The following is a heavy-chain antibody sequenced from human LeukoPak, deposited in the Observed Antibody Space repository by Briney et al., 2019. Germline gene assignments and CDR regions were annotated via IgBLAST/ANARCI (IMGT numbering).Heavy chain of an antibody. Sequence: PVWSLRLSCAGSGFTFSRYSMNWVRQAPGKGLDWVSSISSSSSYIYYADSLKGRFTISRDNAKNSLYLQMNSLGAEDTAVYYCARDLAWSGPYYFDYWGQGTLVTVSS. CDR1: GFTFSRYS. V-gene: IGHV3-21*01. CDR3: ARDLAWSGPYYFDY. CDR2: ISSSSSYI. J-gene: IGHJ4*02. D-gene: IGHD3-3*01.